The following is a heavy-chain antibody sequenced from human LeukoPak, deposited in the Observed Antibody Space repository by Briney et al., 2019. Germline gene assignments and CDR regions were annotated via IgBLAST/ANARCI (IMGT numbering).Heavy chain of an antibody. D-gene: IGHD6-25*01. CDR3: AREGGPYRPLDY. CDR2: IWYDGSNK. V-gene: IGHV3-33*01. Sequence: AGGSLRLSCAASGFTFSSFGMHWVRQAPGKGLESVAVIWYDGSNKYYADSVKGRFTISRDNSKNTLYLQMNSLRAEDTAVYYCAREGGPYRPLDYSGQGTLVTVSS. CDR1: GFTFSSFG. J-gene: IGHJ4*02.